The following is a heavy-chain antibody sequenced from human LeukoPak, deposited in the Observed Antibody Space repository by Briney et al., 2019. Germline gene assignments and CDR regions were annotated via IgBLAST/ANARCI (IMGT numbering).Heavy chain of an antibody. D-gene: IGHD2-15*01. CDR2: IYTSGST. J-gene: IGHJ5*02. CDR1: GGSISSGSYY. CDR3: ARDPAVVAATGAYNWFGP. Sequence: SETLSLTCTVSGGSISSGSYYWSWIRQPAGKGLEWIGRIYTSGSTNYNPSLKSRVTISVDTSKNQFSLKLSSVTAADTAVYYCARDPAVVAATGAYNWFGPWGQGTLVTVSS. V-gene: IGHV4-61*02.